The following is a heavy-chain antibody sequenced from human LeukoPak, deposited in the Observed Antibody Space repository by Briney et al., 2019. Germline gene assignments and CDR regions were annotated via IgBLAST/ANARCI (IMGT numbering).Heavy chain of an antibody. CDR2: IWYDGSTE. Sequence: SGGSLRLSCAASGFTFSSYGMHWVRQAPGKGLEWVAVIWYDGSTEYYADSVKGRFTISRDNSKNTLYLQMNSLRAGDTAVYYCARDRVAVSGHVGYWGQGTLVTVSS. D-gene: IGHD6-19*01. J-gene: IGHJ4*02. CDR3: ARDRVAVSGHVGY. CDR1: GFTFSSYG. V-gene: IGHV3-33*01.